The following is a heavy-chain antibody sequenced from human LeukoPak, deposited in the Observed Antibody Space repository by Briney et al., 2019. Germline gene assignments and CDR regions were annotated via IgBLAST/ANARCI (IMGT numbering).Heavy chain of an antibody. CDR3: ARVINSGSYYWDY. CDR2: ITSSSSYI. V-gene: IGHV3-21*01. D-gene: IGHD1-26*01. Sequence: GGSLRLSCAASGFTFSSYSMNWVRQAPGKGLEWVSFITSSSSYIHYADSVKGRFTISRDNAKNSLYLQMNSLRAEDTAVYYCARVINSGSYYWDYWGQGTLVTVSP. CDR1: GFTFSSYS. J-gene: IGHJ4*02.